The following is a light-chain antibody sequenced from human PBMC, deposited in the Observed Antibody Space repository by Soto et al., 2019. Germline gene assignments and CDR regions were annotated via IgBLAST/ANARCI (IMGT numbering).Light chain of an antibody. CDR3: SRYAGRIL. CDR1: SSDVGGYNY. CDR2: EVS. V-gene: IGLV2-8*01. Sequence: QSALTQPPSASGSPGQSVTISCTGTSSDVGGYNYVSWYQQHPGKAPKLMIYEVSKRPSGVPDRFSGSKSGNTASLTVSGLQAEDEADYYCSRYAGRILFGGGTQVTVL. J-gene: IGLJ7*01.